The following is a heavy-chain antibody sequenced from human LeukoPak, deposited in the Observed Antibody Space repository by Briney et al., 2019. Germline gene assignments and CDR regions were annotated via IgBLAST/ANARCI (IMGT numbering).Heavy chain of an antibody. V-gene: IGHV1-8*01. D-gene: IGHD3-3*01. J-gene: IGHJ4*02. CDR3: ARGPFLEWLLSFDY. CDR2: MNPNSGNT. Sequence: ASVKVSCKASGYTFTSYDINWVRQATGQGLEWMGWMNPNSGNTGYAQKFQGRVTMTRDTSTSTAYMELSRLRSDDTAVYYCARGPFLEWLLSFDYWGQGTLVTVSS. CDR1: GYTFTSYD.